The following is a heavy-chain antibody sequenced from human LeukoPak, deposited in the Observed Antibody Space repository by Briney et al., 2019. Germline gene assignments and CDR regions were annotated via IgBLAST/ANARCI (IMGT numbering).Heavy chain of an antibody. Sequence: ASVKVSCKASGGTFSNYAINWVRQAPGQGLEWMGGVIPTFGTSSYAQRFQDRVTLTADESTSTVYMELSSLRSEDTAVYYCARAERVLRYFDWLPHFDYWGQGTLVTVSS. V-gene: IGHV1-69*13. CDR2: VIPTFGTS. D-gene: IGHD3-9*01. J-gene: IGHJ4*01. CDR1: GGTFSNYA. CDR3: ARAERVLRYFDWLPHFDY.